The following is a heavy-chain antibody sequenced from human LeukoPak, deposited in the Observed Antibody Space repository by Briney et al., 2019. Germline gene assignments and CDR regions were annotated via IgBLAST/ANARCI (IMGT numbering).Heavy chain of an antibody. V-gene: IGHV3-21*04. D-gene: IGHD6-13*01. CDR1: GFTFSSYS. CDR2: ISSSSSYI. Sequence: GGSLRLSCAASGFTFSSYSMNWVRQAPGKGLEWVSSISSSSSYIYYADSVKGRFTISRDNAKNSPYLQMNSLRAEDTAVYYCANTHAAGTNYFDYWGQGTLVTVSS. CDR3: ANTHAAGTNYFDY. J-gene: IGHJ4*02.